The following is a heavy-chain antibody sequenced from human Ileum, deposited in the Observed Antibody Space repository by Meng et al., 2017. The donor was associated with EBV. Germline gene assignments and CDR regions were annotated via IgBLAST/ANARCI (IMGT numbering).Heavy chain of an antibody. Sequence: QVQPQESRPGLVKLSDTLSLPCAVSGYSISSTNWWGWIRQPPGKGLEWIGYIYYSGSTSYNPSLKSRVTMSVDTSKNQFSLNLNSVTAVDTAVYYCARNVPGTSAYYDWGQGTLVTVSS. CDR1: GYSISSTNW. V-gene: IGHV4-28*01. J-gene: IGHJ4*02. D-gene: IGHD3-22*01. CDR2: IYYSGST. CDR3: ARNVPGTSAYYD.